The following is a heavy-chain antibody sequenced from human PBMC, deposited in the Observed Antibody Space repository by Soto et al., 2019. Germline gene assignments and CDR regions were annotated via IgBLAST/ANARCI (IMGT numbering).Heavy chain of an antibody. CDR3: ARELARVFDY. Sequence: QVQLVESGGGVVQPGRSLRLSCAASGFNLSSYAMHWVRQAPGKGLEWVAVIAYDGRTKYYADSVKGRFTISSDNSKNTRYLQMNSLRIEDTAVYYCARELARVFDYWGQGTLVTVSS. CDR2: IAYDGRTK. J-gene: IGHJ4*02. D-gene: IGHD1-1*01. V-gene: IGHV3-30*04. CDR1: GFNLSSYA.